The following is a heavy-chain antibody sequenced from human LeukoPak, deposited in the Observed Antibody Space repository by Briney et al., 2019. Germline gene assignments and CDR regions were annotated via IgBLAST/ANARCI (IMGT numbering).Heavy chain of an antibody. D-gene: IGHD2-15*01. CDR2: IRTSTGSP. CDR1: GYTFTSYA. Sequence: GASVKVSCKASGYTFTSYAINWVRQAPGQGLEYTGWIRTSTGSPTYAQGFTGRFVFSLDTSVNTAYLQISSLKAEDTAVYYCARDLDSAAFDIWGQGTMVTVSS. V-gene: IGHV7-4-1*02. CDR3: ARDLDSAAFDI. J-gene: IGHJ3*02.